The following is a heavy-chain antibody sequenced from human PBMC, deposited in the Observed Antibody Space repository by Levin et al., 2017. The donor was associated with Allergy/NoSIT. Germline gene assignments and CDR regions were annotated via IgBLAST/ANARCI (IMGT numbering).Heavy chain of an antibody. CDR2: IYKDGSRT. V-gene: IGHV3-74*01. Sequence: GESLKISCAASGFTFTSHWMHWVRQAPGKGLVWVSRIYKDGSRTAYADSVEGRFTISTDHAKNTLYLQMNSLRADDTGVYYCATAGLIGDWNEVDCWGQGTLVTVSS. D-gene: IGHD1-1*01. CDR1: GFTFTSHW. J-gene: IGHJ4*02. CDR3: ATAGLIGDWNEVDC.